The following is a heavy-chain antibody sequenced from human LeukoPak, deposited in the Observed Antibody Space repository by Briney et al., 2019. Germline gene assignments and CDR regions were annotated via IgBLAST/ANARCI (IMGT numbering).Heavy chain of an antibody. J-gene: IGHJ4*02. V-gene: IGHV1-2*02. CDR3: ARGSPLDGYNYQPIDY. CDR2: INPNSGGT. CDR1: GYTFTSYG. Sequence: VASVKVSCKASGYTFTSYGISWVRQAPGQGLEWMGWINPNSGGTNYAQKFQGRVTMTRDTSISTAYMELSRLRSDDTAVYYCARGSPLDGYNYQPIDYWGQGTLVTVSS. D-gene: IGHD5-24*01.